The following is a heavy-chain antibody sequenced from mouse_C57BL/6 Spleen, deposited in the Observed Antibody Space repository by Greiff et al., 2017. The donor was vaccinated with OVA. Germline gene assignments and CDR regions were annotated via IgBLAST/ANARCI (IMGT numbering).Heavy chain of an antibody. CDR3: ARGTGGFYFDY. D-gene: IGHD3-3*01. CDR1: GYTFTSYW. V-gene: IGHV1-50*01. J-gene: IGHJ2*01. Sequence: QVQLQQPGAELVKPGASVKLSCKASGYTFTSYWMQWVKQRPGQGLEWIGEIDPSDSYTNYNQKFKGKATLTVDTSSSTAYMQRSSLTAEDAAFYYCARGTGGFYFDYWGQGTTLTVSS. CDR2: IDPSDSYT.